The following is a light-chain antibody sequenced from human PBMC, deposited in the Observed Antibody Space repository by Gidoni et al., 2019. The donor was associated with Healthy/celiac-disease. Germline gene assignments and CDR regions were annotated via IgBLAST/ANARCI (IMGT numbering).Light chain of an antibody. CDR1: QSVSSN. CDR2: GAS. V-gene: IGKV3-15*01. Sequence: ELVMTQSPATLSVSPGESANLSCRASQSVSSNLAWYQQKPGQSPRLLIYGASTRATGIPARFSGSGSGTEFTLTISSLQSEDFAVYYCQQYNNWPALTFGGGTKVEIK. CDR3: QQYNNWPALT. J-gene: IGKJ4*01.